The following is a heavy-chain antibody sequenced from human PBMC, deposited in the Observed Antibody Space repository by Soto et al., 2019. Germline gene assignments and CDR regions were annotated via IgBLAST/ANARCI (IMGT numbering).Heavy chain of an antibody. Sequence: QVQLVQSGAEVKKPGSSVQVSCKASGGGNLRDYRTTWVRQAPGQGLEWMGGIIPKLGSANYAKNFQGRVTITADESTSTVYMELRSLRSEDTAVYYCARGSGGYNFGAVYWGQGTPVTVSS. CDR1: GGGNLRDYR. CDR3: ARGSGGYNFGAVY. CDR2: IIPKLGSA. J-gene: IGHJ4*02. V-gene: IGHV1-69*01. D-gene: IGHD5-12*01.